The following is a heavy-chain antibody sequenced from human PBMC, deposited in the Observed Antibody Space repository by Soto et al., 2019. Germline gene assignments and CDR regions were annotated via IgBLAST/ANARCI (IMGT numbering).Heavy chain of an antibody. CDR3: ARAGSSTANWIDP. D-gene: IGHD2-2*01. Sequence: SETLSLTCTVPGDAIYIGGYYWAWIRQHPGKGLEGIGYIYHTGKTYYNPSLESLVTMSVDTSKNQFSLKLASVTAADTAVYYCARAGSSTANWIDPWGQGTLVTVSS. V-gene: IGHV4-31*01. CDR2: IYHTGKT. J-gene: IGHJ5*02. CDR1: GDAIYIGGYY.